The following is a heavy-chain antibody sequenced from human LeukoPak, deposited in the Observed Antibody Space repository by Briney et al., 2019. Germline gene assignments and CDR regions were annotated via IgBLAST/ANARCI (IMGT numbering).Heavy chain of an antibody. Sequence: PSETLSLTCAVYGGSFSGYYWSWIRQPPGKGLECIGEIHHSGSTNYNPSLKSRVTLSVDTSKNQFSLKLGSVTAADTAVYYCTRGSIAYYYMDVWGKGTTVTISS. D-gene: IGHD3-22*01. J-gene: IGHJ6*03. CDR3: TRGSIAYYYMDV. CDR2: IHHSGST. V-gene: IGHV4-34*01. CDR1: GGSFSGYY.